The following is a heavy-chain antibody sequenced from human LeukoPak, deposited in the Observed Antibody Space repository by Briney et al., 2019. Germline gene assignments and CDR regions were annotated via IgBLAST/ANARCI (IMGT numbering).Heavy chain of an antibody. CDR3: ARQTEYTSGWYRGPYYFDY. Sequence: NPSETLSLTCTVSGGSISSSSYYWGWIRQPPGKGLEWIGSIYYSGSTYYNPSLKSRVTISVDTSKNQFSLKLSSVTAADTAVYYCARQTEYTSGWYRGPYYFDYWGQGTLVTVSS. CDR1: GGSISSSSYY. D-gene: IGHD6-19*01. J-gene: IGHJ4*02. CDR2: IYYSGST. V-gene: IGHV4-39*01.